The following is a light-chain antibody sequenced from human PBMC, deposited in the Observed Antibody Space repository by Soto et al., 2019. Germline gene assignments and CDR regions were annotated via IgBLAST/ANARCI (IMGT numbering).Light chain of an antibody. CDR3: QEYGGQGP. CDR2: GAS. V-gene: IGKV3-20*01. J-gene: IGKJ1*01. CDR1: QSVSNNY. Sequence: EIVLTQSPGTLSLSPGERATLSCRASQSVSNNYLAWYQQKPGQAPRLLIYGASNRATGIPDRFSGSGSGTGFTLTMRSLEREDFAVFYWQEYGGQGPFGPGTKVETK.